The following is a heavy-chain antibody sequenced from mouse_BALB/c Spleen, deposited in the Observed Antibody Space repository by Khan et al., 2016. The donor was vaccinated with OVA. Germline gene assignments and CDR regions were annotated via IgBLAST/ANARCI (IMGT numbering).Heavy chain of an antibody. V-gene: IGHV1-52*01. J-gene: IGHJ3*01. D-gene: IGHD2-2*01. CDR3: ARREKYGYDPSWFAY. CDR1: GYTFTSYW. Sequence: QVQLQQPGAELVRPGASVKLSCKASGYTFTSYWMNWVRQRPKQGLEWIGKINPSDSESHYNQMFNDKATLPVDKSSGTAYLQLSSLTSEDSAVYYCARREKYGYDPSWFAYWGQGTLVTVSA. CDR2: INPSDSES.